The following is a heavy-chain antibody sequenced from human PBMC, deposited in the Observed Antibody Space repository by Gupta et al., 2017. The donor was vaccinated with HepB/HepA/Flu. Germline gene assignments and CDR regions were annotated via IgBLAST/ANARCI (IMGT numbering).Heavy chain of an antibody. D-gene: IGHD4-17*01. V-gene: IGHV3-23*01. CDR3: AKETTRGMDV. Sequence: VQLLESGGGLVPPGGSLRLCCAASGFTFRNYAMRWVRQAQGKVLEWVLAVSCISSSTYYADSVKGRFTISIDNSKNTLYLQMNSLRADDTSVYWCAKETTRGMDVWGQGTTVTVSS. J-gene: IGHJ6*02. CDR1: GFTFRNYA. CDR2: VSCISSST.